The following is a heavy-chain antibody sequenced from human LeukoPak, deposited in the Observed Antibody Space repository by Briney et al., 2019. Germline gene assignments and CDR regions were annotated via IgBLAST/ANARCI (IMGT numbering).Heavy chain of an antibody. CDR1: GGSISSYY. CDR2: IYTSGST. V-gene: IGHV4-4*07. J-gene: IGHJ5*02. D-gene: IGHD6-19*01. CDR3: AREYSSGWYFGYNWFDP. Sequence: SETLSLTCTVSGGSISSYYWSWIRQPAGKGLEWIGRIYTSGSTNYNPSLKSRVTMSVDTSKNQFSLKLSSVTAADTAVYYCAREYSSGWYFGYNWFDPWGQGTLVTVSS.